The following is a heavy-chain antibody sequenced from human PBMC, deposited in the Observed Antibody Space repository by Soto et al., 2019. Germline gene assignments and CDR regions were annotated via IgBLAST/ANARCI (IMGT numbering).Heavy chain of an antibody. CDR1: GGSISSGGYY. Sequence: SETLSLTCTVSGGSISSGGYYWSWIRQHPGKGLEWIGYIYYSGSTYYNPSLKSRVTISVDTSKNQFSLKLSSVTAADTAVYYCARGAPLDWNYYYYMDVWGKGTTVTVSS. V-gene: IGHV4-31*03. CDR3: ARGAPLDWNYYYYMDV. CDR2: IYYSGST. D-gene: IGHD1-1*01. J-gene: IGHJ6*03.